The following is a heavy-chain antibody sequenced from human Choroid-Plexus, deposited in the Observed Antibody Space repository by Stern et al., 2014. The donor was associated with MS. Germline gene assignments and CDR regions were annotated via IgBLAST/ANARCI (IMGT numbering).Heavy chain of an antibody. CDR1: GYIFTGYY. D-gene: IGHD3-3*01. V-gene: IGHV1-2*02. CDR2: INPNTGGT. CDR3: ARDQRGITIFGVVTDYYYLGMDV. J-gene: IGHJ6*02. Sequence: VQLVQPGAEVKKPGASVKVSCQTSGYIFTGYYIHWVRQAPGQGLEWMAWINPNTGGTKYAQKFQGRVAMSRDTSIITAYVELSSLTSDDTAVYYCARDQRGITIFGVVTDYYYLGMDVWGQGTTVTVSS.